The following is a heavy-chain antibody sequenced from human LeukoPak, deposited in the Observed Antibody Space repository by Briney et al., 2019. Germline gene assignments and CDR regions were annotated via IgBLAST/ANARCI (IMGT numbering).Heavy chain of an antibody. CDR2: IGRRGNAI. V-gene: IGHV3-48*03. Sequence: PGGSLRLSCAASGFTFSSYEMNWVRQAPGKGLEWVSYIGRRGNAIYYADSVKGRFTISRDNAKNSQYLQMNSLRAEDTAFYYCARAISLDYGDYYFDSWGQGTLVTVSS. CDR3: ARAISLDYGDYYFDS. D-gene: IGHD4-17*01. J-gene: IGHJ4*02. CDR1: GFTFSSYE.